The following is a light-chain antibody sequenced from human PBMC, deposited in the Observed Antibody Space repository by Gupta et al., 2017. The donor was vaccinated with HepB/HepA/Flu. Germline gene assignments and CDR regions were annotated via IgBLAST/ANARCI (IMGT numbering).Light chain of an antibody. CDR2: NTN. Sequence: QAVLSQEPSLTVSPGGTVTLTCGSTTGTVASDHFPYWLQQKPGQAPRTLIYNTNYRHSWTPARFSGSLSGGKAALTLSGAQAEDEADYYCLLSDGESRVFGGGTKLTVL. CDR1: TGTVASDHF. CDR3: LLSDGESRV. J-gene: IGLJ3*02. V-gene: IGLV7-46*01.